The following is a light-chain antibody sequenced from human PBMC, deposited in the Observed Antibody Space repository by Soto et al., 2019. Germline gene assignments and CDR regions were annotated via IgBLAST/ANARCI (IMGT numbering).Light chain of an antibody. V-gene: IGKV3-20*01. CDR1: QGVGNKY. CDR3: QQYTNAHGIT. CDR2: AAS. Sequence: EIALTQSPGILSLSPGERATLSCRASQGVGNKYLAWYQQRPGQAPSLLIYAASSRATGVPDRFSGSGSGTDFTLTISRLEPEDFAVYYCQQYTNAHGITFGQGTRLEIK. J-gene: IGKJ5*01.